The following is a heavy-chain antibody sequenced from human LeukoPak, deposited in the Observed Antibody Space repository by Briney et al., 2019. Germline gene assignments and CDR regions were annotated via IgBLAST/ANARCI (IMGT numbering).Heavy chain of an antibody. CDR3: ARRSRFTMVRGVIID. D-gene: IGHD3-10*01. J-gene: IGHJ1*01. Sequence: PSETLSLTCAVYGGSFSGYYWSWIRQPPGKGLEWIGEINHSGSTNYNPSLKSRVTISVDTSKNQFSLKLSSVTAADTAVYYCARRSRFTMVRGVIIDWGQGTLVTVSS. V-gene: IGHV4-34*01. CDR1: GGSFSGYY. CDR2: INHSGST.